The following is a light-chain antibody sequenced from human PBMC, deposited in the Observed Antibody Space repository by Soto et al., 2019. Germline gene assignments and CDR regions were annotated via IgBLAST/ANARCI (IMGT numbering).Light chain of an antibody. J-gene: IGKJ2*01. CDR3: QQSYSTPYT. V-gene: IGKV3-20*01. CDR1: QSVKSSY. CDR2: GAS. Sequence: ELVLTQSPGTLSLSPGERATLSCRASQSVKSSYLAWYQQKPGQAPRLLIYGASSRATGIPDRFSGSGSGTDFTLIISSLQPEDFATYYCQQSYSTPYTFGQGTKLEIK.